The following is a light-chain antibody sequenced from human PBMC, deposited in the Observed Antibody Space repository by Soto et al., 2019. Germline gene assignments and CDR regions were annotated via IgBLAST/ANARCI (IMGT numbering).Light chain of an antibody. V-gene: IGKV3-15*01. CDR2: AAS. CDR3: QQSDNWPWT. Sequence: EIVMTKSVSTLSASNGERATLSCRASQSVSNNLAWYQQKPGQAPRLLIYAASIRATGIPARFSVSGSGTEFTLTISSLQSEDFAVYYCQQSDNWPWTFGQGTKVDIK. CDR1: QSVSNN. J-gene: IGKJ1*01.